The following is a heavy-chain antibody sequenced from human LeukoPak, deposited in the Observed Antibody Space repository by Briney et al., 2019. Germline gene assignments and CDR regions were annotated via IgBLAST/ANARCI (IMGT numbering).Heavy chain of an antibody. CDR3: ARDRRWRRDGYNWYFDY. D-gene: IGHD5-24*01. Sequence: PGGSLRLSCAASGFTFSIYWMSWVRQAPGKGLEWVANIKQDGSEKYYVDSVKGRFTISRDNAKNSLYLQMNSLRAEDTAVYYCARDRRWRRDGYNWYFDYWGQGTLVTVSS. CDR1: GFTFSIYW. V-gene: IGHV3-7*01. CDR2: IKQDGSEK. J-gene: IGHJ4*02.